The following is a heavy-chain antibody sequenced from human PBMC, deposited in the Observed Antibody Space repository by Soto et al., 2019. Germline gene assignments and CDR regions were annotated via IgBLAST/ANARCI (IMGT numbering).Heavy chain of an antibody. CDR2: IYYSGST. V-gene: IGHV4-59*01. CDR1: GGSISSFY. CDR3: ARGTPLWFDP. Sequence: QVQLQESGPGLVKPSETLSLTCTVSGGSISSFYWSWIRQPPGKGLEWIGNIYYSGSTNYNPSLKSRVTISVDTSKNQFSLKLSSATAADTAVYYCARGTPLWFDPWGQGTLVTVSS. J-gene: IGHJ5*02.